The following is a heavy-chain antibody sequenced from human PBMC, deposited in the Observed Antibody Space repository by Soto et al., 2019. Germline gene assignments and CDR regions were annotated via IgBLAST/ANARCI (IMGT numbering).Heavy chain of an antibody. V-gene: IGHV5-51*01. Sequence: PGESLKISCKGSGHSFTSYWIGWVRQMPGKGLEWMGIIYPGDSDTRYSPSFQGQVTISADKSISTAYLQWSSLKASDTAMYYCARRGWGGNYGDLQYGMDVWGQGTTVTVSS. CDR1: GHSFTSYW. CDR2: IYPGDSDT. D-gene: IGHD4-17*01. J-gene: IGHJ6*02. CDR3: ARRGWGGNYGDLQYGMDV.